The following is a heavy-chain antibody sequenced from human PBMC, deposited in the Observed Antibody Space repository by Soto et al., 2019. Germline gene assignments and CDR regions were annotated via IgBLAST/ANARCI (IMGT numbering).Heavy chain of an antibody. V-gene: IGHV1-69*01. D-gene: IGHD5-18*01. CDR3: AAGDSSDTGDH. J-gene: IGHJ4*02. CDR2: TIPIIGTT. CDR1: GDTLSTHG. Sequence: QVQLVQSGAEVKKPGSSVKVSCKASGDTLSTHGISWVRQAPGQGPKWMGGTIPIIGTTDYAEKFQGRVTITADESTTTSYMELSSLRPDDTAVYYCAAGDSSDTGDHWGQGTLVTVSS.